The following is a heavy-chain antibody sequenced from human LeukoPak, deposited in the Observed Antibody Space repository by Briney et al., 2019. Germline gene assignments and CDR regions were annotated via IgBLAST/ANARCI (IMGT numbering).Heavy chain of an antibody. CDR2: ISGSIGST. CDR1: GFTFSTCG. V-gene: IGHV3-23*01. CDR3: AKVGGPLIDSSGHCRYYFDY. Sequence: PGGSLRLSCAAAGFTFSTCGMTWVRQAPGKGLEWVSTISGSIGSTYYADSVKGRFTISRDNSKNFLYLRMDSLRAEDTAIYYCAKVGGPLIDSSGHCRYYFDYWGQGTLVTVSS. D-gene: IGHD3-22*01. J-gene: IGHJ4*02.